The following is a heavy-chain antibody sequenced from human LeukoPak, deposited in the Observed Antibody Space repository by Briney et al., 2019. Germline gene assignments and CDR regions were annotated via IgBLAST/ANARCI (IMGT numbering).Heavy chain of an antibody. J-gene: IGHJ4*02. Sequence: GGSLRLSCAASGFTFNNYAMSWVRQAPGKGLEWVSAISSRGGSTYYADSVKGRFTISRDNSKNTLYLQMNSLRADDTAVYYRAKARSGYDYFPYYFDYWGQGTLVTVSS. CDR2: ISSRGGST. D-gene: IGHD5-12*01. V-gene: IGHV3-23*01. CDR1: GFTFNNYA. CDR3: AKARSGYDYFPYYFDY.